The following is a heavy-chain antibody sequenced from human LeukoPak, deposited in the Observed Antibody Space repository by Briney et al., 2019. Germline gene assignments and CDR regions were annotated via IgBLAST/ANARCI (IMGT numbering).Heavy chain of an antibody. V-gene: IGHV3-48*01. CDR3: ARDGWFGDYNWFDP. J-gene: IGHJ5*02. CDR2: ISSASNTI. Sequence: GESLRLSXAAPGFTFSSYSMNWVRQAPGKGLEWVSYISSASNTIYYADSVEGRFTISRDNAKNSPYLQMNSLRAEDTAMYYCARDGWFGDYNWFDPWGQGTLVTVSS. D-gene: IGHD3-10*01. CDR1: GFTFSSYS.